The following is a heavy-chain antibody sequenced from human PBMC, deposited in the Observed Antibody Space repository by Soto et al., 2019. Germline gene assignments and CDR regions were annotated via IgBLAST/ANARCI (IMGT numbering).Heavy chain of an antibody. CDR2: IYYSGST. Sequence: SETLSLTCTVSGGSISSYYWSWIRQPPGKGLEWIEYIYYSGSTNYNPSLKSRVTISVDTSKNQFSLKLSSVTAADTAVYYCARAETDDYGASSGGGYYYYYGMDVWGQGTTVTVSS. CDR3: ARAETDDYGASSGGGYYYYYGMDV. D-gene: IGHD4-17*01. J-gene: IGHJ6*02. CDR1: GGSISSYY. V-gene: IGHV4-59*01.